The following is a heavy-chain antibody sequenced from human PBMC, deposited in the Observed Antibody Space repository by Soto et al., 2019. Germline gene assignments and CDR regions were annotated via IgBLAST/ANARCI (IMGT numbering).Heavy chain of an antibody. D-gene: IGHD2-8*02. CDR3: AHRLLLGKVYWYFDL. V-gene: IGHV2-5*02. J-gene: IGHJ2*01. CDR1: GFSLSTSGVG. Sequence: QITLKESGPTLVKPTQTLTLTCTFSGFSLSTSGVGVGWIRQPPGKALEWLALIYCDDDKRYSPSLKSRLTIPKDTSKNQVVLTMTNMDPVDTATYYCAHRLLLGKVYWYFDLWGRGTLVTVSS. CDR2: IYCDDDK.